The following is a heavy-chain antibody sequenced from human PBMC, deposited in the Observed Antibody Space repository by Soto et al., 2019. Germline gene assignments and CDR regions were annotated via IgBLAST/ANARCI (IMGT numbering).Heavy chain of an antibody. J-gene: IGHJ4*02. CDR3: VRGHNWNDEASDY. D-gene: IGHD1-1*01. CDR1: GFMFSNHG. V-gene: IGHV3-33*01. Sequence: QVQLVESGGGVVQPGRSLRLSCAASGFMFSNHGMHWVRKATGKGLEWVAVIWSDGNNRYYADSVKGRFTISRDYSKNTLYLQMNSLRAEDTAVYICVRGHNWNDEASDYWGQGVLVTVS. CDR2: IWSDGNNR.